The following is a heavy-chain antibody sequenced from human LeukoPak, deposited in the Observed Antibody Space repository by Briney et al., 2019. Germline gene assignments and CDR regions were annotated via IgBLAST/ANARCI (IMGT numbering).Heavy chain of an antibody. V-gene: IGHV3-23*01. CDR3: AKVPNSYYFDY. J-gene: IGHJ4*02. D-gene: IGHD1-1*01. CDR2: ISGSGGST. CDR1: GFTFSSYA. Sequence: GGSLRLSCAASGFTFSSYAMSWVHQAPGKGLEWVSAISGSGGSTNYADSVKGRFTISRDNSKNTLYLQMNSLRAEDTAVYYCAKVPNSYYFDYWGQGTLVTVSS.